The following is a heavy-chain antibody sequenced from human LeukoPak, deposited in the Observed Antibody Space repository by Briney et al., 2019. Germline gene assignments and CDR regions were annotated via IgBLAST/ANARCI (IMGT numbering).Heavy chain of an antibody. CDR2: INPNSGGT. D-gene: IGHD5-24*01. V-gene: IGHV1-2*02. CDR3: ARGRDGYNLLLDY. Sequence: GASVKVSCKASGYTFTGYYMHWVRQAPGQGLEGVGWINPNSGGTNYARKFQGRVTMTRDTSISTAYMELSRLRSDDTAVYYCARGRDGYNLLLDYWGQGTLVTVSS. CDR1: GYTFTGYY. J-gene: IGHJ4*02.